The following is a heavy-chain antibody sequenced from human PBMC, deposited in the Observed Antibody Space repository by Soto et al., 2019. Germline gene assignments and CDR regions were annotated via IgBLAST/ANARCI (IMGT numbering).Heavy chain of an antibody. CDR1: GGSFSSGGDS. Sequence: PSETLSLTCAVSGGSFSSGGDSWGWIRQPPGKGLEWIGYIYHSGSTYYNPSLKSRVTISVDRSKNQFSLKLSSVTAADTAVYYCARVPSPWGQGTLVTVSS. CDR3: ARVPSP. J-gene: IGHJ5*02. CDR2: IYHSGST. V-gene: IGHV4-30-2*01.